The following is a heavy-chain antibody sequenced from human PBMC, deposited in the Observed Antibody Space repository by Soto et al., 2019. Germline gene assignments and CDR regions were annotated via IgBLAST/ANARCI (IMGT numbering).Heavy chain of an antibody. CDR2: ISGSGGST. CDR3: AKALRTAYYYGMDV. V-gene: IGHV3-23*01. D-gene: IGHD3-3*01. J-gene: IGHJ6*01. CDR1: GFTFNSDA. Sequence: GSLRLSCAATGFTFNSDAMSLVRQAPGKGLEWVSAISGSGGSTYYADSVKGRFTISRDNSKNTLYLQMNSLRAEDTAVYYCAKALRTAYYYGMDVWGQGTTVTGSS.